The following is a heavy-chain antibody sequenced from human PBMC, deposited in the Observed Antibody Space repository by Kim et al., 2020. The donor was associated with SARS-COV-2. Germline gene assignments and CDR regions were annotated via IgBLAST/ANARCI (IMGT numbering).Heavy chain of an antibody. CDR3: AKGRQQLPT. V-gene: IGHV4-59*12. CDR2: IYFSGST. J-gene: IGHJ4*02. D-gene: IGHD5-18*01. Sequence: SETLSLTCTVSGGSMTSYHWSWIRQPPGKGLEYIGSIYFSGSTYYNPSLKSRVTISIDTSKNQFSLRLNSVTAADTAVYYCAKGRQQLPTRGQGTLITVS. CDR1: GGSMTSYH.